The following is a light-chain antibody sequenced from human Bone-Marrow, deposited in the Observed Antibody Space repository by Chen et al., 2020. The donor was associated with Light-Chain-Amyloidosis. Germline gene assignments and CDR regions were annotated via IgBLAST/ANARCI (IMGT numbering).Light chain of an antibody. J-gene: IGKJ4*01. CDR3: QQYGTSPLT. CDR1: QTISSNY. Sequence: EIVLTQSPGTLSLSPGEGANLSCMASQTISSNYLTWYQQKFGQAPRLLIYGSSSRATGISDRFTGSWSGTDFTLTINRLEPEDFAMYYCQQYGTSPLTFGGGTKVEIK. V-gene: IGKV3-20*01. CDR2: GSS.